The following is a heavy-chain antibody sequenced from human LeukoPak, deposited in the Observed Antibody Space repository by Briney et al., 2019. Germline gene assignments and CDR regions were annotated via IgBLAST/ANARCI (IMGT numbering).Heavy chain of an antibody. V-gene: IGHV1-18*01. D-gene: IGHD6-13*01. J-gene: IGHJ4*02. CDR1: GGTFSSYA. Sequence: ASVKVSCKASGGTFSSYAISWVRQAPGQGLEWMGWISAYNGNTNYAQKLQGRVTMTTDTSTSTAYMELRSLRSDDTAVYYCARPGIAAADLDYWGQGTLVTVSS. CDR3: ARPGIAAADLDY. CDR2: ISAYNGNT.